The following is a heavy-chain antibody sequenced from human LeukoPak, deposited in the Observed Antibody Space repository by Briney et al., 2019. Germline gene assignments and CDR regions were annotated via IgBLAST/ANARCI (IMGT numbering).Heavy chain of an antibody. CDR3: AREGGDAYSGSYGLYYFDY. J-gene: IGHJ4*02. CDR2: ISSSSSTI. D-gene: IGHD1-26*01. Sequence: GGSLRLSCAASGFTFSSYSMNWVRQAPGKGLEWVSYISSSSSTIYYADSVKGRFTISRDNSKNTLYLQMNSLRAEDTAVYYCAREGGDAYSGSYGLYYFDYWGQGTLVTVSS. CDR1: GFTFSSYS. V-gene: IGHV3-48*01.